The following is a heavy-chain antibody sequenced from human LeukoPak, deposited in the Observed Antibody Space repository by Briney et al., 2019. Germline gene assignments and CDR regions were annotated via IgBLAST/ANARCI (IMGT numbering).Heavy chain of an antibody. J-gene: IGHJ5*02. CDR3: ARKNSGWFDP. CDR2: INAGNGNT. D-gene: IGHD4-23*01. CDR1: GYTFTSYA. Sequence: ASVKVSCKASGYTFTSYAMHWVRQAPGQRLEWMGWINAGNGNTKYSQKFQGRVTITRDTSTSTAYMELRSLRSDDTAVYCCARKNSGWFDPWGQGTLVTVSS. V-gene: IGHV1-3*01.